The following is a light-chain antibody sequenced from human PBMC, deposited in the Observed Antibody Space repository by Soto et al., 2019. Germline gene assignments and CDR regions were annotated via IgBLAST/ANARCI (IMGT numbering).Light chain of an antibody. Sequence: IRMTQSPSSLSASVGDRVTITFRASQSISSYLNWYQQKPGKAPKLLIYAASSLQSGVPSRFSGSGSGTDFTLTISSLQPEDFATYYCQQSYSTPPWTFGQGTKVDIK. J-gene: IGKJ1*01. CDR2: AAS. CDR3: QQSYSTPPWT. V-gene: IGKV1-39*01. CDR1: QSISSY.